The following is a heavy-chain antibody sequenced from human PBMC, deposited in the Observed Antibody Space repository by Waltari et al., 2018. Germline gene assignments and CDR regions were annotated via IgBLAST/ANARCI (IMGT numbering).Heavy chain of an antibody. V-gene: IGHV1-69*02. CDR3: ARGDYGDYGDAFDI. J-gene: IGHJ3*02. CDR1: GGTFSSYT. CDR2: IIPILVIA. D-gene: IGHD4-17*01. Sequence: QVQLVQSGAEVKKPGSSVKVSCKASGGTFSSYTISWVRQAPGQGFEWMGRIIPILVIANYAQKFQGRVTITADKSTSTAYMELSSLRSEDTAVYYCARGDYGDYGDAFDIWGQGTMVTVSS.